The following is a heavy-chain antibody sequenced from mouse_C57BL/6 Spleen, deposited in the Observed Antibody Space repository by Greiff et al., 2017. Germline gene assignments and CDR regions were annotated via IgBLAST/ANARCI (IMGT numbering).Heavy chain of an antibody. CDR2: ISNGGGST. CDR1: GFTFSDYY. D-gene: IGHD2-4*01. V-gene: IGHV5-12*01. Sequence: EVQLVESGGGLVQPGGSLKLSCAASGFTFSDYYMYWVRQTPEKRLEWVAYISNGGGSTYYPDTVKGRFTISRDDAKNTLYLQMSRLKSEDTAMYYCARFDYDEYEFDYWGQGTTLTVSS. J-gene: IGHJ2*01. CDR3: ARFDYDEYEFDY.